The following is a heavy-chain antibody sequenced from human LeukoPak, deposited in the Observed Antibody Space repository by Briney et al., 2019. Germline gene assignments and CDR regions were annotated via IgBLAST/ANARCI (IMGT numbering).Heavy chain of an antibody. CDR2: IYSDNT. J-gene: IGHJ4*02. D-gene: IGHD4/OR15-4a*01. CDR1: GFTVSSSS. Sequence: SGGSLRLSCTVSGFTVSSSSMSWVRQAPGKGLEWVSFIYSDNTHYSDSVKGRFTISRDNSKNTLYLQMNSLRAEDTAVYYCARRAGAYSHPYDYWGQGTLVTVSS. V-gene: IGHV3-53*01. CDR3: ARRAGAYSHPYDY.